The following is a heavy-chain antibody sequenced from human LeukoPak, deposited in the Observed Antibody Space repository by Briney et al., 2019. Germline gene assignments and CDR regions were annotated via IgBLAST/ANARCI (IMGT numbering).Heavy chain of an antibody. V-gene: IGHV3-49*03. J-gene: IGHJ4*02. CDR1: GFTFGDYA. CDR2: IRSKAYGGTT. D-gene: IGHD4-23*01. Sequence: GGSLRLSCTASGFTFGDYAMSWFRQAPGKGLEWVGFIRSKAYGGTTEYAASVKGRFTISRDDPKSIAYLQMNSLKTEDTAVYYCTTDYGGNSGVSGWGQGTLVTVSS. CDR3: TTDYGGNSGVSG.